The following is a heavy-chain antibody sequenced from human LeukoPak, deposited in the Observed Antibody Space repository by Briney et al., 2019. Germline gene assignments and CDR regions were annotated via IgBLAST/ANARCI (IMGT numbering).Heavy chain of an antibody. CDR3: VGGDSREL. CDR1: GFSFNTYT. CDR2: IGRTSVDK. Sequence: PGGSLRLSCAGSGFSFNTYTMNWVRQAPGKGLEWISSIGRTSVDKYYAASVRGRFTISRDNSKNSLYVEMSSLRAEDTAVYYCVGGDSRELWGQGTLVTVYS. J-gene: IGHJ4*02. V-gene: IGHV3-21*01. D-gene: IGHD3-22*01.